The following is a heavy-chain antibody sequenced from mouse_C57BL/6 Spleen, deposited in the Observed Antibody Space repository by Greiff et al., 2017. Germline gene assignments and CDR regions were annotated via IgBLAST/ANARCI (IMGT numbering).Heavy chain of an antibody. J-gene: IGHJ2*01. CDR2: IYPSDSET. V-gene: IGHV1-61*01. D-gene: IGHD3-2*02. CDR3: ARWGTAQATYYFDY. Sequence: QVQLQQPGAELVRPGSSVKLSCKASGYTFTSYWMAWVKQRPGQGLEWIGNIYPSDSETHYNQKFKDKATLTVDKSSSTAYMQLSSLTSEDSAVYYCARWGTAQATYYFDYWGQGTTLTVSS. CDR1: GYTFTSYW.